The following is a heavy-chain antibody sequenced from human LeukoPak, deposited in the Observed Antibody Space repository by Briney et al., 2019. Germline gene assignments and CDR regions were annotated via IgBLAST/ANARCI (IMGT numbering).Heavy chain of an antibody. Sequence: GGSLRLSCAASGFTFSGYAMHWVRQAPGKGLEWVAVISYDGTNTYYADSVKGRFTISRDNSKNTLYLQMDSLRAEDTAVYYCAKDAGLRLGELSAYFDYWGQGTLVTVSS. J-gene: IGHJ4*02. D-gene: IGHD3-16*02. V-gene: IGHV3-30-3*01. CDR3: AKDAGLRLGELSAYFDY. CDR1: GFTFSGYA. CDR2: ISYDGTNT.